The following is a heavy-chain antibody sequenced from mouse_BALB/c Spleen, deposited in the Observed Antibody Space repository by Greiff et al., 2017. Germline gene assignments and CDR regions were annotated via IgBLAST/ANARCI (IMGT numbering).Heavy chain of an antibody. J-gene: IGHJ4*01. D-gene: IGHD2-3*01. V-gene: IGHV7-3*02. CDR1: GFTFTDYY. CDR3: ARPIYDGYYVGAMDY. CDR2: IRNKANGYTT. Sequence: EVQLVESGGGLVQPGGSLRLSCATSGFTFTDYYMSWVRQPPGKALEWLGFIRNKANGYTTEYSASVKGRFTISRDNSQSILYLQMNTLRAEDSATYYCARPIYDGYYVGAMDYWGQGTSVTVSS.